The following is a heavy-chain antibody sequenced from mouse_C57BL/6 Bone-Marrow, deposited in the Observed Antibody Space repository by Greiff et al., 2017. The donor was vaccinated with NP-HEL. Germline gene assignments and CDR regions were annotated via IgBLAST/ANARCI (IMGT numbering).Heavy chain of an antibody. Sequence: QVQLKESGAELARPGASVKLSCKASGYTFTSYGISWVKQRTGQGLEWIGEIYPRSGNTYYNEKFKGKATLTADKSSSTAYMELRSLTSEDSAVYFCARGKLGRIPAWFAYWGQGTLVTVSA. CDR3: ARGKLGRIPAWFAY. J-gene: IGHJ3*01. CDR2: IYPRSGNT. V-gene: IGHV1-81*01. D-gene: IGHD4-1*01. CDR1: GYTFTSYG.